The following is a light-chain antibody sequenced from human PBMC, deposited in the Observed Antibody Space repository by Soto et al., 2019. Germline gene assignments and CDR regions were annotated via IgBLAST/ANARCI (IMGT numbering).Light chain of an antibody. CDR3: QQYGSSPIT. CDR2: GAS. J-gene: IGKJ5*01. CDR1: QSVSSSY. V-gene: IGKV3-20*01. Sequence: EIVLTQSPSTLSLSPGPRATLSCRASQSVSSSYLAWYQQKPGQAPRLXIYGASSRATGIPDRFSGSGSGTDFTLTISRLETEDFAVYYCQQYGSSPITFGQGTRLEIK.